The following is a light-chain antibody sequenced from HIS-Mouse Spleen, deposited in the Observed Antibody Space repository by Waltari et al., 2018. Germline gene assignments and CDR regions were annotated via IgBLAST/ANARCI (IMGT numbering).Light chain of an antibody. CDR1: NIGSKS. V-gene: IGLV3-21*03. Sequence: SYVLTQSPSVSVAPGKTARITWWGNNIGSKSVPWYQQKPGQAPVLVVYDDSDRPSGIPERFSGSNSGNTATLTISRVEAGDEADYYCQVWDSSSDHVVFGGGTKLTVL. CDR2: DDS. CDR3: QVWDSSSDHVV. J-gene: IGLJ2*01.